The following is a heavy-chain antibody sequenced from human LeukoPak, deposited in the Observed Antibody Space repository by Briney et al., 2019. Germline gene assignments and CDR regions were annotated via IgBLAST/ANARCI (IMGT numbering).Heavy chain of an antibody. J-gene: IGHJ4*02. CDR3: ATPGYSSGWYVGY. CDR2: IYSGGST. V-gene: IGHV3-53*01. CDR1: GFTVSSNY. D-gene: IGHD6-19*01. Sequence: GGSLRLSCAASGFTVSSNYMSWVRQAPGKGLEWVSVIYSGGSTYYADSVKGRFTISRDNSKNTLYLQMNSLRAEDTAVYYCATPGYSSGWYVGYWGQGTLVTVSS.